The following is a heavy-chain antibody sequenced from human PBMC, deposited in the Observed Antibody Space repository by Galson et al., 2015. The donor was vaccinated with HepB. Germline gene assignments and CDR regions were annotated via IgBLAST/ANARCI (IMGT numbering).Heavy chain of an antibody. Sequence: SVKVSCKDSGCIFTSKGISWVRQAPGQGLEWMGWISTNSGDTNYAQTFQGRVTMTTDKSTSTAYMELRSLRSDDTAVYYCARDVDHRFDHWGQGTLVTVSS. J-gene: IGHJ4*02. CDR1: GCIFTSKG. V-gene: IGHV1-18*01. CDR3: ARDVDHRFDH. CDR2: ISTNSGDT.